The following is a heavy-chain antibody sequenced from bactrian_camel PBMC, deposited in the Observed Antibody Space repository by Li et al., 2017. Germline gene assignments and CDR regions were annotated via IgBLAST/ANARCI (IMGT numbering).Heavy chain of an antibody. V-gene: IGHV3S26*01. Sequence: VQLVESGGGSVQAGGSLRLSCEASGLTFNTYCMVWGRQTPGKERETVAAVFTGSGSTSYADSVKGRFTISQDSAENTVSLQMESLKPEDTAMYYCAADFDWQWYGGSWLSPGAFKSWGQGTQVTVS. CDR2: VFTGSGST. CDR3: AADFDWQWYGGSWLSPGAFKS. D-gene: IGHD6*01. CDR1: GLTFNTYC. J-gene: IGHJ6*01.